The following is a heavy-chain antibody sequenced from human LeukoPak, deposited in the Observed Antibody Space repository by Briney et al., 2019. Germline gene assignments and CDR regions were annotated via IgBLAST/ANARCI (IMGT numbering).Heavy chain of an antibody. CDR2: IYHSGST. D-gene: IGHD3-9*01. V-gene: IGHV4-38-2*01. Sequence: PSETLSLTCAVSGYSISSGYYWGWIRQPPGKGLEWIGIIYHSGSTYYNPSLKSRVTISVDTSKNQFSLKLSSVTAADTAVYYCARHFPYYDILTGRNYYYYMDVWGKGATVTVSS. J-gene: IGHJ6*03. CDR1: GYSISSGYY. CDR3: ARHFPYYDILTGRNYYYYMDV.